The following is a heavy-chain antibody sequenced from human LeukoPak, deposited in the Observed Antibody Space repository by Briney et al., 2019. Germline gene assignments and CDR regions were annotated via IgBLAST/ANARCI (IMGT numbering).Heavy chain of an antibody. Sequence: GASVKVSCKASGYAFTSYDINWVRQATGQGLEWMGWMNPNSGNTGYAQKFQRRVTITRNTSISTAYMELSGLRSEDTAVYYCARVLGHTGYYYYMDVWGKGTTVTVSS. V-gene: IGHV1-8*03. J-gene: IGHJ6*03. D-gene: IGHD2-21*01. CDR1: GYAFTSYD. CDR2: MNPNSGNT. CDR3: ARVLGHTGYYYYMDV.